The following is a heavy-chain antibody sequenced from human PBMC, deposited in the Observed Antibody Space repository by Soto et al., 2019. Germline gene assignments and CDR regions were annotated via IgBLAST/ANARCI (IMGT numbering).Heavy chain of an antibody. J-gene: IGHJ4*02. D-gene: IGHD2-15*01. Sequence: EVQLVESGGGLVQPGGSLRLSCAASGFTFSSYEMNWVRQAPGKGLEWVSYISSSGSTIYYADSVKGRFTISRDNAKNALYLQMNSLRAEDTAVYYCASWGICSGGSCYEDFDYLGQGTLVTVSS. CDR2: ISSSGSTI. CDR3: ASWGICSGGSCYEDFDY. CDR1: GFTFSSYE. V-gene: IGHV3-48*03.